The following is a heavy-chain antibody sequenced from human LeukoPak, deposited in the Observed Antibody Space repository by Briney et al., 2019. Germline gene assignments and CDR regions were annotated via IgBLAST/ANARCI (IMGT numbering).Heavy chain of an antibody. CDR1: GGSISSSSYY. D-gene: IGHD6-13*01. J-gene: IGHJ4*02. V-gene: IGHV4-39*07. CDR3: ARDEAAEIDY. Sequence: KSSETLSLTCTVSGGSISSSSYYWGWIRQPPGKGLEWIGSVYYSGSTSYNPSLKSRVTISVDTSKNQFSLKLSSVTAADTAVYYCARDEAAEIDYWGQGTLVTVSS. CDR2: VYYSGST.